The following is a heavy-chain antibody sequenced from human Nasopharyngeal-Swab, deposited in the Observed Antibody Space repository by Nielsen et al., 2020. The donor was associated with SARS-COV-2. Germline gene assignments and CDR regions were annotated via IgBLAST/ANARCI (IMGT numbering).Heavy chain of an antibody. D-gene: IGHD1-1*01. CDR1: GGSVSSDIYS. Sequence: SETLSLTSTVSGGSVSSDIYSWSWIRQPPGKALEWIGYVVYSGRTNYNPSLKSRVTISVDTPKDQFSLKLNSVTAADTAMYFCARTTTTTPFDSWGQGTLVAVSS. CDR3: ARTTTTTPFDS. CDR2: VVYSGRT. V-gene: IGHV4-61*01. J-gene: IGHJ4*02.